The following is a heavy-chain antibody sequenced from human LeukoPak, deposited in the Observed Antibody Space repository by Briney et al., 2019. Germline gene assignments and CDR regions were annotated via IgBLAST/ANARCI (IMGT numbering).Heavy chain of an antibody. Sequence: SETLSLTCSVSGDSLRNYYWNWVRQPAGKGLEWIGRIYTSESTNYNPSLKSRVTMSVDSSKNQFSLKLSSVTAADTAVYFCARGSDYDASLDSWGQGTLVTVSS. J-gene: IGHJ4*02. V-gene: IGHV4-4*07. CDR2: IYTSEST. CDR1: GDSLRNYY. CDR3: ARGSDYDASLDS. D-gene: IGHD5-12*01.